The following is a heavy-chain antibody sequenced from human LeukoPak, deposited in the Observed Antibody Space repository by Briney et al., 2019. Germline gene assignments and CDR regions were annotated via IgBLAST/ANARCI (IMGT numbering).Heavy chain of an antibody. V-gene: IGHV3-15*01. CDR2: IKSKTDGETT. CDR1: GFTFSNAW. CDR3: VRDSSGDSSGRPSLDY. Sequence: GGSLRLSCAASGFTFSNAWMSWVRQAPGKGLEWVGRIKSKTDGETTDYAAPVKGRFTISRDDSKNTLNLQMNSLRADDTAVYFCVRDSSGDSSGRPSLDYWGQGTLVTVSS. D-gene: IGHD3-10*01. J-gene: IGHJ4*02.